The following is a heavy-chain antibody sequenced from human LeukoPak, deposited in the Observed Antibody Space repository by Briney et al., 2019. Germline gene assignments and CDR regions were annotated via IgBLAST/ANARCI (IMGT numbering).Heavy chain of an antibody. D-gene: IGHD6-19*01. CDR1: GFTFSSYA. CDR2: ISDSGGNT. V-gene: IGHV3-23*01. Sequence: GGSLRLSCAASGFTFSSYAMSWVRQAPGKGLEWVSAISDSGGNTYYADSVKGRFTISRDNSKNTLYLQMNSLRAEDTAVYYCAKDQSSGWYGYSDYWGQGTLVTVSS. J-gene: IGHJ4*02. CDR3: AKDQSSGWYGYSDY.